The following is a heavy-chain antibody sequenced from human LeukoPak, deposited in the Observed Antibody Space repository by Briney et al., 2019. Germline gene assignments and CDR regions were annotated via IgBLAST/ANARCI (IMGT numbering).Heavy chain of an antibody. CDR2: ISYDGSNK. CDR3: AKDRTPYGDPSYYFDY. CDR1: GFTFSSYG. V-gene: IGHV3-30*18. Sequence: GRSLRLSCAASGFTFSSYGMRWVRQAPGKGLEWVAVISYDGSNKYYADSVKGRFTISRDNSKNTLYLQMNSLRAEDTAVYYCAKDRTPYGDPSYYFDYWGQGTLVTVSS. J-gene: IGHJ4*02. D-gene: IGHD4-17*01.